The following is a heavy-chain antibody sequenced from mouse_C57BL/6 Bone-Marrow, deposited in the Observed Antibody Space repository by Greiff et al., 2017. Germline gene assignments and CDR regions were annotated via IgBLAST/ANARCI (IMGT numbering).Heavy chain of an antibody. CDR3: ARAYDGYSYYFDY. CDR2: INYDGSST. Sequence: EVKVVESEGGLVQPGSSMKLSCTASGFTFSDYYMAWVRQVPEKGLEWVANINYDGSSTYYLDSLKSRFIISRDNAKNILYLQMSSLKSEDTATYYCARAYDGYSYYFDYWGQGTTLTVSS. J-gene: IGHJ2*01. CDR1: GFTFSDYY. D-gene: IGHD2-3*01. V-gene: IGHV5-16*01.